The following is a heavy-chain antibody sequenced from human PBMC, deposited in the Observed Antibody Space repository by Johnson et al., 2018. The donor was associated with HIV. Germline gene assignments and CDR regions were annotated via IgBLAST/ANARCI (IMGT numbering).Heavy chain of an antibody. Sequence: VESGGGLVRPGGSLRLSCAASGFAVSSNYMNWVRQTPGKGLEWVSILYSAGSAYYADSVKGRFTISRDNSKNTLYLQMNSLRPEDTAVYYCVTADRGSAWGQGTTVTVSS. J-gene: IGHJ3*01. V-gene: IGHV3-66*02. CDR1: GFAVSSNY. CDR3: VTADRGSA. CDR2: LYSAGSA. D-gene: IGHD1-26*01.